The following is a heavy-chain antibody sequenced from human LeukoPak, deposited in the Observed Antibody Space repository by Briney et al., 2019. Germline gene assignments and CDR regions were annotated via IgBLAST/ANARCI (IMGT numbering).Heavy chain of an antibody. CDR3: ARAPRGRYSSSWYYFDY. J-gene: IGHJ4*02. CDR2: ISSSGSTI. Sequence: PGGSLRLSCAASGFTFSSYGMHWVRQAPGKGLEWVSYISSSGSTIYYADSVKGRFTISRDNAKNSLYLQMNSLRAEDTAVYYCARAPRGRYSSSWYYFDYWGQGTLVTVSS. D-gene: IGHD6-13*01. CDR1: GFTFSSYG. V-gene: IGHV3-48*04.